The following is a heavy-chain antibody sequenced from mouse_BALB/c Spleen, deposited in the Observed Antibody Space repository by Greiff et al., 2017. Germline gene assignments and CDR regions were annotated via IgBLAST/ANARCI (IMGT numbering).Heavy chain of an antibody. Sequence: EVMLVESGPGLVKPSQSLSLTCTVTGYSITSDYAWNWIRQFPGNKLEWMGYISYSGSTSYNPSLKSRISITRDTSKNQFFLQLNSVTTEDTAMYYCARHITTVAHYFDYWGQGTTLTVSS. CDR1: GYSITSDYA. CDR3: ARHITTVAHYFDY. J-gene: IGHJ2*01. V-gene: IGHV3-2*02. D-gene: IGHD1-1*01. CDR2: ISYSGST.